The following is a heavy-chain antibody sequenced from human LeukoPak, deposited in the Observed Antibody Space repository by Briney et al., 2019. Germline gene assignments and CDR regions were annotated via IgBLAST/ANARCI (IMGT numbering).Heavy chain of an antibody. J-gene: IGHJ4*02. V-gene: IGHV4-59*08. D-gene: IGHD5-24*01. CDR3: ARHICRDGSLGY. CDR2: IYYSGST. CDR1: GGSISSYY. Sequence: SETLSLTCTVSGGSISSYYWSWIRQPPGKGLEWIGYIYYSGSTNYNPSLKSRVTISVDTSKNQFSLKLSSVTAADTAVYYCARHICRDGSLGYWGQGTLVTVSS.